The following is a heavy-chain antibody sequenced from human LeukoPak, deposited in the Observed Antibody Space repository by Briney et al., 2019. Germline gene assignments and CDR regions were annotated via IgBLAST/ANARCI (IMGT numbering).Heavy chain of an antibody. CDR3: AKGYYYGSGSYSPLYYYYALDV. J-gene: IGHJ6*02. CDR2: ISGSGDGT. D-gene: IGHD3-10*01. Sequence: GGSLRLSCAASGLTFSSYAMSWVRQAPGKGLEWVSGISGSGDGTYYADPVKGRFTISRDNSKNTLYLQMNSLRAEDTAVYYCAKGYYYGSGSYSPLYYYYALDVWGQGTTVTVSS. CDR1: GLTFSSYA. V-gene: IGHV3-23*01.